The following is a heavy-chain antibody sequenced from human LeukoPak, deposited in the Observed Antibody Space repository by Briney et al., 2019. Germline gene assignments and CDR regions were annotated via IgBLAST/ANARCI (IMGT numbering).Heavy chain of an antibody. Sequence: GGSLRLSCAASGFTFSSYAMSWVRLAPGKGLEWVSAISGSGISTHYADSVKGRFTTSRDNSKNTLYLQMNSLRAEDTAIYYCAKRASFCSGGSCYSYAFDYWGQGTLVTVSS. J-gene: IGHJ4*02. CDR3: AKRASFCSGGSCYSYAFDY. V-gene: IGHV3-23*01. CDR2: ISGSGIST. CDR1: GFTFSSYA. D-gene: IGHD2-15*01.